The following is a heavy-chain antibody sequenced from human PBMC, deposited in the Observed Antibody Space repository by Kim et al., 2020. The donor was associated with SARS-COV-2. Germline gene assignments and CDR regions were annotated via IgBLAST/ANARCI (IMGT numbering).Heavy chain of an antibody. J-gene: IGHJ3*02. CDR3: AREKISEITIEAFDI. V-gene: IGHV4-31*02. Sequence: PSLKSRVTISIDTSKNQFSLKLSSVTAADTAVYYCAREKISEITIEAFDIWGQGTMVTVSS. D-gene: IGHD3-10*01.